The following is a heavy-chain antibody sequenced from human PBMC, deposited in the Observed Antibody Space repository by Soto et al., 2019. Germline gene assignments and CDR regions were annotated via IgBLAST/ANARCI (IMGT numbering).Heavy chain of an antibody. CDR1: EIVDIGDR. V-gene: IGHV3-21*01. CDR3: AREPAVTTRAFDI. Sequence: RHTGADAEIVDIGDRLIWDSQAPGKGLEWVSSISSSSSHIYYADSVKGRFTISRDNAKNSVFLQMNSLRAEDTALYYCAREPAVTTRAFDIWGQGTMVTVSS. CDR2: ISSSSSHI. J-gene: IGHJ3*02. D-gene: IGHD4-17*01.